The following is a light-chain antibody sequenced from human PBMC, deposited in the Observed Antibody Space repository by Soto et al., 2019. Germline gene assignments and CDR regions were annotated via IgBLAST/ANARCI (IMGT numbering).Light chain of an antibody. Sequence: EIVLTQSPGTLSLSPGERATLSCRASQSVSSSYLAWYQQKPGQAPRLLIYGASSRATGIPDRFSGSGSGTDFTLTISRLEPEDFAVYYCQQYGSSPRTFSKGTKVEIK. CDR3: QQYGSSPRT. V-gene: IGKV3-20*01. CDR2: GAS. CDR1: QSVSSSY. J-gene: IGKJ1*01.